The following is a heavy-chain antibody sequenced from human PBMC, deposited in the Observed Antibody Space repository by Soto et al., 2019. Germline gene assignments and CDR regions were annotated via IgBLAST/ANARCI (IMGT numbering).Heavy chain of an antibody. D-gene: IGHD3-16*01. J-gene: IGHJ4*02. V-gene: IGHV3-21*04. CDR1: GFTFSSYS. CDR2: ISSSGSTI. Sequence: GGSLRLSCAASGFTFSSYSMNWVRQAPGKGPEWVSSISSSGSTIYYADSVKGRFTISRDNAKNSLYLQMNSLRAEDTAVYYCARVGARGYEYIWGSPRGLDYWGQGTLVTVSS. CDR3: ARVGARGYEYIWGSPRGLDY.